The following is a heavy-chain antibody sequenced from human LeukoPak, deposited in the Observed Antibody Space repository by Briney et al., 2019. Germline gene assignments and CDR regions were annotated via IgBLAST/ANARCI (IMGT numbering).Heavy chain of an antibody. CDR2: IRQDGNEI. CDR3: ATLNWDDGVVSGFDR. Sequence: GGSLRLSCAASGCSFRNSWMSWVRQIPGKGLEWVANIRQDGNEIYYMDSVKGRFTISRDNAKKSLYLQMNLLRAEDTAVYYCATLNWDDGVVSGFDRWGQGILVTVSS. CDR1: GCSFRNSW. V-gene: IGHV3-7*01. J-gene: IGHJ5*02. D-gene: IGHD2-2*01.